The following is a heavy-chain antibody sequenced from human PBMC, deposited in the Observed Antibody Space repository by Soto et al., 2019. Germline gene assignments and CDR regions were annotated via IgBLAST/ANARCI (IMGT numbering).Heavy chain of an antibody. CDR2: INHSGST. Sequence: SETLSLTCAVYGGSFSGYYWSWIRQPPGKGLEWIGEINHSGSTNYNPSLKSRVTISVDTSKNQFSLKLSSVTAADTAVYYCASAASSSSPWYFDLWGRGTLVTVSS. D-gene: IGHD6-6*01. CDR1: GGSFSGYY. CDR3: ASAASSSSPWYFDL. J-gene: IGHJ2*01. V-gene: IGHV4-34*01.